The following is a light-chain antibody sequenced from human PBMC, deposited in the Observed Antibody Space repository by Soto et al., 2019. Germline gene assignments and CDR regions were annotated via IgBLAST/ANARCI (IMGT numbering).Light chain of an antibody. J-gene: IGKJ1*01. CDR1: QSVYNN. CDR2: GAS. CDR3: QQYNNWPQT. V-gene: IGKV3-15*01. Sequence: EVVMTQSPATLSVSPGERATLSCRASQSVYNNLAWYQQKPGQSPRLLINGASTRATGIPARFSGSGSGTEFTLTISSLQSEDFAVYYCQQYNNWPQTFGQGTKVDIK.